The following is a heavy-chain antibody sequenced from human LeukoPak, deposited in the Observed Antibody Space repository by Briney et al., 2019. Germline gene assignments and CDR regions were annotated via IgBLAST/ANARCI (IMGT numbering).Heavy chain of an antibody. J-gene: IGHJ4*02. V-gene: IGHV3-30*02. CDR1: GFIFSTYG. CDR3: EKHDSSSDY. CDR2: IRSDGSDK. Sequence: GGSLRLSCAASGFIFSTYGMHWVRQAPGKGLERVAFIRSDGSDKSYAGSVMGRFTISRDNSRNTLHLHMKTLRPEDTAVYFCEKHDSSSDYWGQGTLVTVSS. D-gene: IGHD3-22*01.